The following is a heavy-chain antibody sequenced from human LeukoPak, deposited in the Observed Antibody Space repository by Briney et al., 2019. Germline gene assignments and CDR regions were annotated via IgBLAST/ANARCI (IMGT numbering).Heavy chain of an antibody. CDR2: IDSGSSYR. CDR1: GFTVNDYY. J-gene: IGHJ4*02. D-gene: IGHD2-15*01. CDR3: ARLYCSGGSCSDPGGY. V-gene: IGHV3-11*03. Sequence: GGSLRLSCVASGFTVNDYYMSWIRQAPGKGLEWVSYIDSGSSYRNYADSVKGRFTISRDNAKNALYLQKNSLRADDTAVYYCARLYCSGGSCSDPGGYWGQGTLSPSPQ.